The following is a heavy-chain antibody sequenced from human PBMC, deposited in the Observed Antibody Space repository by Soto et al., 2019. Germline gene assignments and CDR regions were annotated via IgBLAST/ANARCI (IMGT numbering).Heavy chain of an antibody. CDR1: GGTFSSYA. CDR2: IIPIFGTA. V-gene: IGHV1-69*06. J-gene: IGHJ4*02. Sequence: FSCKASGGTFSSYAISWVRQAPGQGLEWMGGIIPIFGTANYAQKFQGRVTITADKSTSTAYMELSSLRSEDTAVYYCARARTGTTYVDYWGQGTLVTV. D-gene: IGHD1-1*01. CDR3: ARARTGTTYVDY.